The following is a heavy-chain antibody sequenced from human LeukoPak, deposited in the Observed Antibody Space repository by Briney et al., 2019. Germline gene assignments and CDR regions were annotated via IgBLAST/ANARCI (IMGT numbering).Heavy chain of an antibody. D-gene: IGHD3-16*02. CDR3: AREPPYYDYVWGSYRYTRMYYFDY. CDR2: IIPIFGTA. Sequence: GSSVKVSCKASGGTFSSYAISWMRQAPGQGLEWMGRIIPIFGTANYAQKFQGRVTITTDESTSTAYMELSSLRSEDTAVYYCAREPPYYDYVWGSYRYTRMYYFDYWGQGTLVTVSS. J-gene: IGHJ4*02. V-gene: IGHV1-69*05. CDR1: GGTFSSYA.